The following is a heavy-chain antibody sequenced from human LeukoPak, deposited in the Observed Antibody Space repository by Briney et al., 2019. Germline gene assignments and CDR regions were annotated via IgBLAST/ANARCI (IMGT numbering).Heavy chain of an antibody. CDR2: ISYDGSKK. CDR3: ARDRDSSSWYGGYYFDY. D-gene: IGHD6-13*01. CDR1: GFTFSSYA. V-gene: IGHV3-30*04. Sequence: GGSLRLSCAASGFTFSSYAMHWVRQAPGKGLEWVAVISYDGSKKYYADSVKGRFTISRDNSKNTLYLQMNSLRAEDTAVYYCARDRDSSSWYGGYYFDYWGQGTLVTVSS. J-gene: IGHJ4*02.